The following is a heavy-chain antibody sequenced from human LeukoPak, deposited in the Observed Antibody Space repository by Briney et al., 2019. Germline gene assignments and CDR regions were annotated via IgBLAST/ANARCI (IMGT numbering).Heavy chain of an antibody. V-gene: IGHV3-30*15. D-gene: IGHD3-22*01. Sequence: GGSLRLSCAASGFTFSSYAMHWVRQAPGKGLEWVAVISYDGSNKYYADSVKGRFTISRDNSKNTLYLQMSSLRAEDTAVYYCARGEVVITGGAFDYWGQGTLVTVSS. J-gene: IGHJ4*02. CDR1: GFTFSSYA. CDR2: ISYDGSNK. CDR3: ARGEVVITGGAFDY.